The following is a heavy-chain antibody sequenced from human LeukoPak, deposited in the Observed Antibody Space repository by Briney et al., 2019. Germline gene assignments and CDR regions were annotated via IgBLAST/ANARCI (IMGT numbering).Heavy chain of an antibody. CDR1: AFTSSSYG. Sequence: GGSLRPSSAAAAFTSSSYGIHWVRQAPDKGLEWVAVIWYDGSNTYYADSVKGRFTISRDNSKNTLYLQMNSLRAEDAAVYYCARGPLSGSYLYYFDYWGQGTLVTVSS. CDR3: ARGPLSGSYLYYFDY. J-gene: IGHJ4*02. V-gene: IGHV3-33*01. D-gene: IGHD1-26*01. CDR2: IWYDGSNT.